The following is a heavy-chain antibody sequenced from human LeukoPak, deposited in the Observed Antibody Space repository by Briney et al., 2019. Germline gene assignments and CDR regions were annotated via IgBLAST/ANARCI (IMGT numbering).Heavy chain of an antibody. Sequence: GGSLRLSCGASGFSFSTYAMNWVRQAPGKGLEWVSAISGNGFNTYYADSVRGRFTISRDNVKNTLYLQMNSLSVDDTAVYYCVRGLLDISTIPLGYWGQGTLVSVS. CDR1: GFSFSTYA. J-gene: IGHJ4*02. V-gene: IGHV3-23*01. CDR2: ISGNGFNT. D-gene: IGHD5-24*01. CDR3: VRGLLDISTIPLGY.